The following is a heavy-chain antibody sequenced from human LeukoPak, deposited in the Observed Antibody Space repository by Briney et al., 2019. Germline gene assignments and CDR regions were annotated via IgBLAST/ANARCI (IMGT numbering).Heavy chain of an antibody. CDR1: GFIFTDYW. CDR2: IYSGGST. J-gene: IGHJ3*02. V-gene: IGHV3-53*01. CDR3: ARCIAAAGTEAFDI. Sequence: GGSLRLSCAASGFIFTDYWMYWVRQAPGRGLAWVSVIYSGGSTYYADSVKGRFTISRDNSKNTLCLQMNSLRAEDTAVYYCARCIAAAGTEAFDIWGQGTMVTVSS. D-gene: IGHD6-13*01.